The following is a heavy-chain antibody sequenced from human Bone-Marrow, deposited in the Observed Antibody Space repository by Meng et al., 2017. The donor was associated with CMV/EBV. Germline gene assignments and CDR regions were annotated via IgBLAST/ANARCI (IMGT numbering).Heavy chain of an antibody. D-gene: IGHD6-13*01. CDR1: GFTFSTYE. V-gene: IGHV3-48*03. J-gene: IGHJ3*02. CDR3: ARGGIAMGDAFDI. Sequence: GGSLRLSCAASGFTFSTYEMTWVRQAPGKGLEWVSYISSSGITIYYADSVKGRFTISRDNAKNSLYLQMNSLRAEDTAVYYCARGGIAMGDAFDIWGQGTMVTVSS. CDR2: ISSSGITI.